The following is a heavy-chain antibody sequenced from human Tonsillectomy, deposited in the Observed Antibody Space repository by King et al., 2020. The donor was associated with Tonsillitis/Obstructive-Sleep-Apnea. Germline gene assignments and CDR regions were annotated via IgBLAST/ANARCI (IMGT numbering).Heavy chain of an antibody. CDR2: ISANNVNK. D-gene: IGHD2-21*01. J-gene: IGHJ5*02. V-gene: IGHV1-18*01. CDR3: ARDNQKSRYSPVNWFDP. CDR1: GYSFSTYG. Sequence: QLVQSGGEVKKPGASVKVSCKASGYSFSTYGITWVRQAPGQGLEWMGWISANNVNKNYAQTLQGRVTMTIDTSTSTAYMELRSLRSDDTAVYYCARDNQKSRYSPVNWFDPWGQGTLVTVSS.